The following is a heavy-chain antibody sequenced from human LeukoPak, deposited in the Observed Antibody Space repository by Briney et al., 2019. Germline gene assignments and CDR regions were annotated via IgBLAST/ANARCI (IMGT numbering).Heavy chain of an antibody. CDR1: GGSISSSNYY. D-gene: IGHD1-14*01. CDR3: ARRSSGTRKSVGSWYFDL. Sequence: PSETLSLTCSVSGGSISSSNYYWSWIRQPAGKGLEWIGRIYTSESTNYNPSLKSRVTISVDTSKNQFSLKLSSVTAADTAVYYCARRSSGTRKSVGSWYFDLWGRGTLVTVSS. V-gene: IGHV4-61*02. CDR2: IYTSEST. J-gene: IGHJ2*01.